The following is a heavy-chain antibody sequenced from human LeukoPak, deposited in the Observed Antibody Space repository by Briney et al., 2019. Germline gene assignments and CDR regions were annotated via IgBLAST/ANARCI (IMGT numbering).Heavy chain of an antibody. D-gene: IGHD2-2*01. CDR2: ISAYNGNT. V-gene: IGHV1-18*01. J-gene: IGHJ5*02. Sequence: ASVKVSCKASGYTFTSYGISWVRQAPGQGLEWMGWISAYNGNTNYAQKLRGRVTMTTDTSTSTAYMELRSLRSDDTAVYYCARDHVTHCSSTSCYEGGRWFDPWGQGTLVTVSS. CDR1: GYTFTSYG. CDR3: ARDHVTHCSSTSCYEGGRWFDP.